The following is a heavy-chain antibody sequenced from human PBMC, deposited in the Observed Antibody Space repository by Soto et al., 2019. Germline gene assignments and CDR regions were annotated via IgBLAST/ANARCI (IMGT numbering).Heavy chain of an antibody. CDR3: AKCMGSSWIGVIDN. Sequence: PGGSLRLSCAASGFTVSTNYMSWGRQSPGKGLEWVSVIYTGGSTYYADSVKGRFTISRDNSKNRLFLQMNSLRAEDTAIYYCAKCMGSSWIGVIDNWGQGTLVTVSS. J-gene: IGHJ4*02. D-gene: IGHD6-13*01. CDR2: IYTGGST. CDR1: GFTVSTNY. V-gene: IGHV3-53*01.